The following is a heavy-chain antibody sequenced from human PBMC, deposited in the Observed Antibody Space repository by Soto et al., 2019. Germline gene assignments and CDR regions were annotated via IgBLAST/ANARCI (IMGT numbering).Heavy chain of an antibody. J-gene: IGHJ6*02. V-gene: IGHV3-48*02. CDR3: ARDGRLWFGEGKGAYYYGMDV. Sequence: QPGGSLRLSCAASGFTFSSYSMNWVRQAPGKGLEWVSYISSSSSTIYYADSVKGRFTISRDNAKNSLYLQMNSLRDEDTAVYYCARDGRLWFGEGKGAYYYGMDVWGQGTTVTVSS. CDR1: GFTFSSYS. D-gene: IGHD3-10*01. CDR2: ISSSSSTI.